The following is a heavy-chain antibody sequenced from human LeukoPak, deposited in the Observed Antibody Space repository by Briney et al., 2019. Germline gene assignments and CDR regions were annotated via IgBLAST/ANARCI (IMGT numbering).Heavy chain of an antibody. V-gene: IGHV1-2*02. J-gene: IGHJ5*02. Sequence: ASVKVSCKASGYTFTGYYMHWVRQAPGQGLEWMGWINPNSGGTNYAQKFQGRVTMTRDTSISTAYMELSRLRSDDTAVYYCASAGYCSSTSCPGRFDPWGQGTLVTVSS. CDR1: GYTFTGYY. CDR2: INPNSGGT. D-gene: IGHD2-2*01. CDR3: ASAGYCSSTSCPGRFDP.